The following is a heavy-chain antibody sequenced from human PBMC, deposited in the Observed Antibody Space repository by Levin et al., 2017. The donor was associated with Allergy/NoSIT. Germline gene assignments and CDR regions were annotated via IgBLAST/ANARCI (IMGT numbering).Heavy chain of an antibody. CDR3: ARDYLESRGYDYPDY. D-gene: IGHD3-22*01. CDR1: GGTFSSYA. CDR2: IIPIFGTA. J-gene: IGHJ4*02. V-gene: IGHV1-69*13. Sequence: SVKVSCKASGGTFSSYAISWVRQAPGQGLEWMGGIIPIFGTANYAQKFQGRVTITADESTSTAYMELSSLRSEDTAVYYCARDYLESRGYDYPDYWGQGTLVTVAS.